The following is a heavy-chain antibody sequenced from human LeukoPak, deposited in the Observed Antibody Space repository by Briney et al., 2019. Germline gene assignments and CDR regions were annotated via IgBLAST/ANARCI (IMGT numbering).Heavy chain of an antibody. V-gene: IGHV3-23*01. CDR1: GFTFSSYA. CDR3: AKEGAHCGADCYSDYYFDL. CDR2: ISGSGGST. D-gene: IGHD2-21*02. Sequence: GGSLRLSCAASGFTFSSYAMRWVRQAPGKGLEWVSVISGSGGSTYYTDSVKGRFAISRDKSKNTLYLQMISLRAEDTAGYYCAKEGAHCGADCYSDYYFDLWGRGTLVTVSS. J-gene: IGHJ2*01.